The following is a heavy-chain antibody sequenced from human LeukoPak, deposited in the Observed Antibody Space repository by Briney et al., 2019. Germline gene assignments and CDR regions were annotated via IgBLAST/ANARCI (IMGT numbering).Heavy chain of an antibody. J-gene: IGHJ4*02. Sequence: PGGSLRLSCAASGFTFSSYSVNWVRQAPGKGLEWVSSISSSSTYIYYADSVKGRFTISRDNAKNSLYLQMNSLRVEDTAVYYCARDMEGPSPWYFDYWGQGTLVTVSS. CDR1: GFTFSSYS. CDR3: ARDMEGPSPWYFDY. D-gene: IGHD3-10*01. V-gene: IGHV3-21*01. CDR2: ISSSSTYI.